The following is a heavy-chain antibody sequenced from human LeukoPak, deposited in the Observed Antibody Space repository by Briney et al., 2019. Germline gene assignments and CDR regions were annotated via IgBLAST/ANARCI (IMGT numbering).Heavy chain of an antibody. CDR2: ISSSGSTI. CDR3: AGDMVRGVSY. J-gene: IGHJ4*02. Sequence: GGSLRLSCAASGFTFSSYEMNWVRQAPGKGLEWVSYISSSGSTIYYADSVKGRFTISRDNAKNSLYLQMNSLRAEDTAVYYCAGDMVRGVSYWGQGTLVTVSS. CDR1: GFTFSSYE. V-gene: IGHV3-48*03. D-gene: IGHD3-10*01.